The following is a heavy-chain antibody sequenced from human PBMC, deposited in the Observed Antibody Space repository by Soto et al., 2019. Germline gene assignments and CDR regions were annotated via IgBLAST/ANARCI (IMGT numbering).Heavy chain of an antibody. D-gene: IGHD2-15*01. CDR3: ARAHIVVVVAATGVDY. J-gene: IGHJ4*02. CDR1: GYTFTSYA. Sequence: QVQLVQSGAEVKKPGASVKVSCKASGYTFTSYAMHWVRQAPGQRLEWMGWINAGNGNTKYSQKFQGRATITRDTSASTAYMELSSLRSEDTAVYYCARAHIVVVVAATGVDYWGQGTLVTVSS. CDR2: INAGNGNT. V-gene: IGHV1-3*01.